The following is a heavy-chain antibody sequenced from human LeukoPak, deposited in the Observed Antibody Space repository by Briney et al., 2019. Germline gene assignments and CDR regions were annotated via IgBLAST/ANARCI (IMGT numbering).Heavy chain of an antibody. J-gene: IGHJ3*02. D-gene: IGHD3-3*01. CDR3: ARLGRISIFGVAFHAFDI. Sequence: GGSLRLSCAASGFTFSSYAMSWVRQAPGKGLEWVSAISGSGGSTYYADSVKGRFTISRDNSKNTLYLQMNSLRAEDTAVYYCARLGRISIFGVAFHAFDIWGQGTMVTVSS. V-gene: IGHV3-23*01. CDR2: ISGSGGST. CDR1: GFTFSSYA.